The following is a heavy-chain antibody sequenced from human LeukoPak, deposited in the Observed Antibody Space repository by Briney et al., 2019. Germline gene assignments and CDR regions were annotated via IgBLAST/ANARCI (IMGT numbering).Heavy chain of an antibody. CDR3: ARGRGQEQQLALDY. CDR2: IWYDGSNK. Sequence: GGSLRLSCAISGFTSSTAWLTWVRQAPGKGLEWVAVIWYDGSNKYYADSVKGRFTISRDNSKNTLYLQMNSLRAEDTAVYYCARGRGQEQQLALDYWGQGTLVTVSS. D-gene: IGHD6-13*01. J-gene: IGHJ4*02. CDR1: GFTSSTAW. V-gene: IGHV3-33*08.